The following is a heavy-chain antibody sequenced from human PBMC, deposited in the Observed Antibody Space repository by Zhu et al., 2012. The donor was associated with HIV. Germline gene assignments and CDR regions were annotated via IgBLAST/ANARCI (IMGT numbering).Heavy chain of an antibody. D-gene: IGHD6-13*01. CDR1: GGSISSSSYY. V-gene: IGHV4-39*07. Sequence: QVQLQESGPGLVKPSETLSLTCTVSGGSISSSSYYWGWIRQPPGKGLEWIGSIYYSGSTYYNPSLKSRVTISVDTSKNQFSLKLSSVTAADTAVYYCARDQAAAGSWFDPWGQGPWSPSPQ. CDR2: IYYSGST. CDR3: ARDQAAAGSWFDP. J-gene: IGHJ5*02.